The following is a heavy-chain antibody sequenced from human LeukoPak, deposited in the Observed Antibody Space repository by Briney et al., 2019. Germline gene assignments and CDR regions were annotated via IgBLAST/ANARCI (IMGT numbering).Heavy chain of an antibody. Sequence: ASVKVSCKTSGYTFTNYGISWVRQAPGQGLEWMGWISPYNGNTKYAQNLQGRVTMTTDTSTTTAYMELRSLRSDDTAVYYCARDLFYSVSGTYYNVGRVFNYWGQGTLVTVSS. CDR1: GYTFTNYG. CDR3: ARDLFYSVSGTYYNVGRVFNY. J-gene: IGHJ4*02. CDR2: ISPYNGNT. D-gene: IGHD3-10*01. V-gene: IGHV1-18*01.